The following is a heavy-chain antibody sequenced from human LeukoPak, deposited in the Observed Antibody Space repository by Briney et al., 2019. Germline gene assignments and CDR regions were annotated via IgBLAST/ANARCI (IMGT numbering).Heavy chain of an antibody. Sequence: ASVKVSCKASGYTFTGYYMHWVRQAPGQGLEWMGWINPNSGGTNYAQKFQGRVAMTRDTSISTAYMELSRLRSDDTAVYYCARGTGTTSGGAAYWGQGTLVTVSS. V-gene: IGHV1-2*02. CDR2: INPNSGGT. D-gene: IGHD1-7*01. J-gene: IGHJ4*02. CDR1: GYTFTGYY. CDR3: ARGTGTTSGGAAY.